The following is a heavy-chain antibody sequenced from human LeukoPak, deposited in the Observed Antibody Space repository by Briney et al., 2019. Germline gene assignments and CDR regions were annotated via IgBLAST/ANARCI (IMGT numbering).Heavy chain of an antibody. D-gene: IGHD3-10*01. CDR1: GYAITSGGFS. CDR3: ARSRQASGLFNS. V-gene: IGHV4-30-2*01. CDR2: IYDRGPA. Sequence: SETPSLTCTVSGYAITSGGFSWNWIRQPPGKGLEWIGCIYDRGPAYYNPSLKSRFTISVDRPKNQFFLNVTSLTAADTAVYYCARSRQASGLFNSWGQGTLVVVSS. J-gene: IGHJ5*01.